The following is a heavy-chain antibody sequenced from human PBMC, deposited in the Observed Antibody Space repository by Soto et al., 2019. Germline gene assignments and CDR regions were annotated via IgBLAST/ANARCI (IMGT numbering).Heavy chain of an antibody. D-gene: IGHD2-2*01. CDR3: AKQMRTCVDNAIDC. CDR2: LSHDGGNI. J-gene: IGHJ4*02. Sequence: GRSLRLSCVAPDFSYTHHAMTWVRLPPGKGLQWVAALSHDGGNIYYRDSVRGRVTISRDNSKNTLYLQMHSLKDEDPAVYFGAKQMRTCVDNAIDCWGQRTQFTTSS. V-gene: IGHV3-23*01. CDR1: DFSYTHHA.